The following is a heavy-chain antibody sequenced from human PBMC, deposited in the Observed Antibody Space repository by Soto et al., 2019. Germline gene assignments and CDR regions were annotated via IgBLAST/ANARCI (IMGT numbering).Heavy chain of an antibody. Sequence: GASVKVSCKASGYTFTSYGISWVRQAPGQGLEWMGWISAYNGNTNYAQKLQGRVTMTTDTSTSTAYMELRSLRSDDTAVYYCARARENDYGDYGEYFQHWGQGTLVTVSS. CDR1: GYTFTSYG. D-gene: IGHD4-17*01. CDR3: ARARENDYGDYGEYFQH. J-gene: IGHJ1*01. CDR2: ISAYNGNT. V-gene: IGHV1-18*01.